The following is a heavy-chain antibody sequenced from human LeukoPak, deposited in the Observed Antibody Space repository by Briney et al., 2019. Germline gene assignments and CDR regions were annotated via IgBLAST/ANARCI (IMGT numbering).Heavy chain of an antibody. CDR2: INPNSGGT. Sequence: ASVKVSCKASGYTFTGYYMHCVRQAPGQGLEWMGWINPNSGGTNYAQKFQGRVTMTRDTSISTAYMELSRLRSDDTAVYYCARGGVVVVPAADFDYWGQGTLVTVSS. CDR1: GYTFTGYY. V-gene: IGHV1-2*02. J-gene: IGHJ4*02. CDR3: ARGGVVVVPAADFDY. D-gene: IGHD2-2*01.